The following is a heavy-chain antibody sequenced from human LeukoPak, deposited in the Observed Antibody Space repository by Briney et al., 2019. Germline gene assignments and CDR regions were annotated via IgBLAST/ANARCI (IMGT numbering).Heavy chain of an antibody. V-gene: IGHV3-23*01. D-gene: IGHD2-2*01. J-gene: IGHJ4*02. CDR2: ISGSGGST. Sequence: GGSLRLSCAASGFTVSSNYMSWVRQAPGKGLEWVSVISGSGGSTYYADSVKGRFTISRDNSKNTLYLQMNSLRAEDTAIYYCAKGTYCSSTSCYWARTEFFFDYWGQGTLVTVSS. CDR3: AKGTYCSSTSCYWARTEFFFDY. CDR1: GFTVSSNY.